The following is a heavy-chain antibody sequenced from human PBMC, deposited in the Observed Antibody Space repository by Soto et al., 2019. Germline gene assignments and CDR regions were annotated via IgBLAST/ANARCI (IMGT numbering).Heavy chain of an antibody. Sequence: SVKVSCKXSGGTFSSYAISWVRQAPGQGLEWMGGIIPIFGTANYAQKFQGRVTITADESTSTAYMELSSLRSEDTAVYYCARDAEPHDYGRGYFDYWGQGTLVTVSS. D-gene: IGHD4-17*01. CDR2: IIPIFGTA. J-gene: IGHJ4*02. CDR1: GGTFSSYA. V-gene: IGHV1-69*13. CDR3: ARDAEPHDYGRGYFDY.